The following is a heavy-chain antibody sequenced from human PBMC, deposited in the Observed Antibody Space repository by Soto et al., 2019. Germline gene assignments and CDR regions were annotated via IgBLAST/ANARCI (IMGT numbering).Heavy chain of an antibody. V-gene: IGHV3-11*01. CDR2: ITSSGGTI. D-gene: IGHD3-10*01. CDR1: GFTCSDYY. Sequence: QVQLVESGGGLVKPGGSLRLSCAASGFTCSDYYMSWIRQPPGRGLEWISYITSSGGTIYYADSVKGRFTISRDNAKNSLYLQINGLRAEDTAVYYCARDPLHHGSTFDYWGQGTLVTVSS. CDR3: ARDPLHHGSTFDY. J-gene: IGHJ4*02.